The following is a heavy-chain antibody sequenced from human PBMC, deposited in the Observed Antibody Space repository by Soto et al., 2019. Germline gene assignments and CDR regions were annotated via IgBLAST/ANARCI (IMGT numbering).Heavy chain of an antibody. D-gene: IGHD3-9*01. CDR1: GYRFTSYW. CDR3: VRHQFDLSSPYDY. CDR2: IYPGDSDT. V-gene: IGHV5-51*01. J-gene: IGHJ4*02. Sequence: GESLKISCKGSGYRFTSYWIGWVRQMPGKGLEWMGIIYPGDSDTRYSPSFQGQVTISADKFISTAYLQWSSLKASDTAMYYCVRHQFDLSSPYDYWGQGTLVTAPQ.